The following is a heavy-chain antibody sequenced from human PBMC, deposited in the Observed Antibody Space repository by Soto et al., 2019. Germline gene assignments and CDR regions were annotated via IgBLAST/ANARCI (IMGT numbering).Heavy chain of an antibody. CDR3: ARDHSSSWYLGYYYGMDV. J-gene: IGHJ6*02. D-gene: IGHD6-13*01. CDR1: GYTFTSYC. CDR2: IGAYNGNT. Sequence: ASVKVSCKASGYTFTSYCISWVLQAPGQGLEWMGWIGAYNGNTNYAQKLQGRVTMTTDTSTSTAYMELRSLRSDDTAVYYCARDHSSSWYLGYYYGMDVWGQGTTVTVSS. V-gene: IGHV1-18*01.